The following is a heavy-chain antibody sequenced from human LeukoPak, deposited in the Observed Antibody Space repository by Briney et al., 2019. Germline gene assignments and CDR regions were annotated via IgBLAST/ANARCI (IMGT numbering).Heavy chain of an antibody. D-gene: IGHD6-13*01. CDR1: GFTFSSYA. J-gene: IGHJ4*02. CDR2: ISGSGGST. V-gene: IGHV3-23*01. CDR3: ARSWGSSWPFDY. Sequence: GGSLRLSCAASGFTFSSYAMRYVRQAPGKGLECVSAISGSGGSTYYPDSETGRFTISRDHSKNTLYPHMNSLRAEDTAVYYCARSWGSSWPFDYWGQGTLVTVSS.